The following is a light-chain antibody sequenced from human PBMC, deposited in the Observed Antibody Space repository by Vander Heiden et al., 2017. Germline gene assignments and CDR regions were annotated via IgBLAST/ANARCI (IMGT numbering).Light chain of an antibody. J-gene: IGLJ3*02. V-gene: IGLV1-51*01. CDR2: DND. Sequence: QSVSTPPPSASAAPGQKVTISCTGSSTNIGKSFVSWYHQFRGTAPKLLIYDNDKRPSGTPARFSGSKSGTSATLDITGLQTGDEADYYCGTWDSGLSVGVFGTGTKLTVL. CDR1: STNIGKSF. CDR3: GTWDSGLSVGV.